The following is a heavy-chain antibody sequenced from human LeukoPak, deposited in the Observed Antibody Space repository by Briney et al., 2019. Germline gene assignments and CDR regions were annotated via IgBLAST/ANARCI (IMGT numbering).Heavy chain of an antibody. CDR1: GFTFSSYA. CDR3: AREENAFDI. V-gene: IGHV3-30-3*01. CDR2: ISYDGSNK. Sequence: GGSLRLSCAASGFTFSSYAMHWVRQAPGKGLEWVAVISYDGSNKYYADSVKGRFTISRDNSKNTLYLQMNSLRAEDTTVYYCAREENAFDIWGQGTMVTVSS. J-gene: IGHJ3*02.